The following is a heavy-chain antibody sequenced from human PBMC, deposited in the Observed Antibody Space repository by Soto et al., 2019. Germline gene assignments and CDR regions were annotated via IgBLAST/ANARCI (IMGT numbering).Heavy chain of an antibody. V-gene: IGHV1-69*13. Sequence: VASVKVSCKASGGTFSSYAISWVRQAPGQGLEWMGGIIPIFGTANYAQKFQGRVTITADESTSTAYMELSSLRSEDTAVYYCARDPDIVVVPGCFDPWGQGTLGTVSS. D-gene: IGHD2-21*01. CDR2: IIPIFGTA. CDR1: GGTFSSYA. CDR3: ARDPDIVVVPGCFDP. J-gene: IGHJ5*02.